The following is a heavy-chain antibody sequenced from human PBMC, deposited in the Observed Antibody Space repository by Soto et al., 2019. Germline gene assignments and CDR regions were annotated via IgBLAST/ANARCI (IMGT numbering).Heavy chain of an antibody. Sequence: QVQLVQSGAEVKKPGSSVKVSCKASGGTFSSYAISWVRQAPGQGLEWMGGIIPIFGTANYAQKFQGRVTITADEATSTAYMELSSRRSEDTAVDYCARDRRPGITGTFDYWGQGTLVTVSS. CDR2: IIPIFGTA. CDR3: ARDRRPGITGTFDY. V-gene: IGHV1-69*01. CDR1: GGTFSSYA. D-gene: IGHD1-20*01. J-gene: IGHJ4*02.